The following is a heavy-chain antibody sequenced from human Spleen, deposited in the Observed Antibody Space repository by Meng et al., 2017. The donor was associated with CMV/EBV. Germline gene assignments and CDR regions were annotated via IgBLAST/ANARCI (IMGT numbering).Heavy chain of an antibody. D-gene: IGHD3-22*01. V-gene: IGHV1-69*01. CDR3: AREHYDSSAKRYYFDY. CDR1: GGTFSSYA. Sequence: QVQPVESGAEVKKPWASVKVSCKASGGTFSSYAISWVRQAPGQGLEWMGGIIPIFGTANYAQKFQGRVTITADESTSTAYMELSSLRSEDTAVYYCAREHYDSSAKRYYFDYWGQGTLVTVSS. CDR2: IIPIFGTA. J-gene: IGHJ4*02.